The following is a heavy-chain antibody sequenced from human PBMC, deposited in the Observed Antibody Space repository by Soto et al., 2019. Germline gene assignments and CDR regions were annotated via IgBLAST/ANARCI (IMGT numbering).Heavy chain of an antibody. J-gene: IGHJ4*02. V-gene: IGHV3-7*01. D-gene: IGHD4-4*01. CDR3: TRGHPSIYNY. Sequence: EVQLVESGGGLVQPGGSLRLSCAASGFTFSNYWMSWVRQAPGKGLEWVANIKEDGSERYYVDSVKGRFTISRDNDKNSLYLQMTSLRPEDTAVYYCTRGHPSIYNYWGPGTLVTVSS. CDR1: GFTFSNYW. CDR2: IKEDGSER.